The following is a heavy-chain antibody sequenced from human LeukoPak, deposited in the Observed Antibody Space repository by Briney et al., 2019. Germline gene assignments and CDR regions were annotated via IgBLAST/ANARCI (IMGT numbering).Heavy chain of an antibody. CDR3: AKNGPRNNYYYSDY. CDR1: GFTFSSYA. CDR2: ITGSGGST. V-gene: IGHV3-23*01. J-gene: IGHJ4*02. D-gene: IGHD1/OR15-1a*01. Sequence: GGSLRLSCTASGFTFSSYAMSWVRQAPGKGLEWVSAITGSGGSTYYADSVNGRFTISRDNSKNTLSLQMSSLRAEDTALYYCAKNGPRNNYYYSDYWGQGTLVTVSS.